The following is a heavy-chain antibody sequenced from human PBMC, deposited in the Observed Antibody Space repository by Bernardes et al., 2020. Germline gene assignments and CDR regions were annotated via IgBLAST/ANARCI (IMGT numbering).Heavy chain of an antibody. CDR1: GFIFSSYW. CDR3: VRDQQPYYYYMDV. V-gene: IGHV3-74*03. CDR2: INSDGSST. Sequence: GGSLRLSCAASGFIFSSYWMHWVRQAPGKGLVWVSRINSDGSSTTYADSVKGRFTISRDNAKNTLYLQMNSLRAEDTAVYYCVRDQQPYYYYMDVWGKGTTVTVSS. D-gene: IGHD1-1*01. J-gene: IGHJ6*03.